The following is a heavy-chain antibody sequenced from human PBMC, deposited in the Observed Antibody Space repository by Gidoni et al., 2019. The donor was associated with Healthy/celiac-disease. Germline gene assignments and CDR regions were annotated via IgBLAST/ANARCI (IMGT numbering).Heavy chain of an antibody. CDR1: GYTLTELS. V-gene: IGHV1-24*01. CDR3: ATHHLLRFLEWPWSWFDP. J-gene: IGHJ5*02. CDR2: FDPEDGET. D-gene: IGHD3-3*01. Sequence: QVQLVQSGAEVKKPGASVKVSCKVSGYTLTELSLHWVRQAPGKGLEWMGGFDPEDGETIYAQKFQGRVTMTEDTSTDTAYMELSSLRSEDTAVYYCATHHLLRFLEWPWSWFDPWGQGTLVTVSS.